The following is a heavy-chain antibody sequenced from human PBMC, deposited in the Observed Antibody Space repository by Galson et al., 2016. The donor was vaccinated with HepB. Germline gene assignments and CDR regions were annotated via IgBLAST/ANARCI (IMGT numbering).Heavy chain of an antibody. Sequence: QSGEEVKKPGESLKISCKGSGYSFTSYWIGWVRQMPGKGLEWMGIIYPGDSDTRYSPSFQGQVTISADKSISTAYLQWSSLKASDTAMYYCARCFSYSSGWYHWFDPWGQGTLVTVSS. CDR1: GYSFTSYW. J-gene: IGHJ5*02. CDR3: ARCFSYSSGWYHWFDP. V-gene: IGHV5-51*01. D-gene: IGHD6-19*01. CDR2: IYPGDSDT.